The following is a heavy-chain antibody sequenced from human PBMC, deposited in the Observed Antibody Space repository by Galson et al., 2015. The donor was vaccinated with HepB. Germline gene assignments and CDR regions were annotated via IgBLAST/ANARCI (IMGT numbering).Heavy chain of an antibody. CDR2: IYPGDSDT. CDR3: ARHPENCDSSGPLDY. CDR1: GYSFTSYW. Sequence: QSGAEVKKPGESLKISCKGSGYSFTSYWIGWVRQMPGKGLEWMGIIYPGDSDTRYSPSFQGQVTISADKSISTAYLQWSSLKASDTAMYYCARHPENCDSSGPLDYWGQGTLVTVSS. D-gene: IGHD3-22*01. V-gene: IGHV5-51*01. J-gene: IGHJ4*02.